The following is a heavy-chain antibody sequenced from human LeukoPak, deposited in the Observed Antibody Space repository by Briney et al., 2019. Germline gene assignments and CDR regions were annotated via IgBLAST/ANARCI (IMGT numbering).Heavy chain of an antibody. D-gene: IGHD3-22*01. CDR1: GYTFSDFS. Sequence: PGGSLRLSCAASGYTFSDFSVNWVRQAPGKGLEWVSSISVRSNYRYYADSVRGRFTISRDDARDSLFLQMNSLRAEDTAAYFCVRLRRNNDRSGYYYYYDYWGQGTLVTVSS. V-gene: IGHV3-21*01. J-gene: IGHJ4*02. CDR2: ISVRSNYR. CDR3: VRLRRNNDRSGYYYYYDY.